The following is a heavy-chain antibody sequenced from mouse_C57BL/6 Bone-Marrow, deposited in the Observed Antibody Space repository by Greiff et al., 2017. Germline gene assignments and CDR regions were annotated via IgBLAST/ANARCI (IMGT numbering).Heavy chain of an antibody. CDR1: GYTFTDYE. J-gene: IGHJ2*01. CDR3: TRGGYDYPYFDY. CDR2: IDPETGGT. Sequence: VQRVASGAELVRPGASVTLSCKASGYTFTDYEMHWVKQTPVHGLEWIGAIDPETGGTAYNQKFKGKAILTADKSSSTAYMELRSLTSEDSAVYYCTRGGYDYPYFDYWGQGTTLTVSS. D-gene: IGHD2-4*01. V-gene: IGHV1-15*01.